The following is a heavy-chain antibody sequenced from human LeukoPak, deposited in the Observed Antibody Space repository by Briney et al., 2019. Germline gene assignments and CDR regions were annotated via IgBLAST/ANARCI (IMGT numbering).Heavy chain of an antibody. D-gene: IGHD2-2*01. CDR1: GFTFSSYS. CDR2: ISGSGGST. CDR3: AKDVQERVPAAYFDP. Sequence: GGSLRLSCAASGFTFSSYSMNWVRQAPGKGLEWVSAISGSGGSTYYADSVKGRFTISRDNSKNTLYLQMNSLRAEDTAVYYCAKDVQERVPAAYFDPWGQGTLVTVSS. V-gene: IGHV3-23*01. J-gene: IGHJ5*02.